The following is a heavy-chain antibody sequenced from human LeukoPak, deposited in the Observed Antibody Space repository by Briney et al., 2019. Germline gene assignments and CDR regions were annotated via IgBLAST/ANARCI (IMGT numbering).Heavy chain of an antibody. CDR2: ISGRSTTI. CDR3: ARSAEGDWFDP. Sequence: PGGSLRLSCRGSEFKISNYEMTWVRQAPGKGLELVSYISGRSTTIFYADSVKGRFIISRDNAKNSLYLQMNSLTAEDTAVYYCARSAEGDWFDPWGQGTLVTVSS. CDR1: EFKISNYE. D-gene: IGHD3-16*01. V-gene: IGHV3-48*03. J-gene: IGHJ5*02.